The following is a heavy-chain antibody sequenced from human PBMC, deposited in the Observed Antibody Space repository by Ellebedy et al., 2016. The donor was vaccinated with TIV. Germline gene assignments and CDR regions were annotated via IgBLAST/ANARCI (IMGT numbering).Heavy chain of an antibody. J-gene: IGHJ4*02. CDR1: GFTFSSYA. D-gene: IGHD1/OR15-1a*01. CDR2: ISYDGSNK. V-gene: IGHV3-30-3*01. Sequence: GESLKISCAASGFTFSSYAMHWVRQAPGKGLEWVAVISYDGSNKYYADSVKGRFTISRDNSKNTVFLQMNSLTAEDAAIYYCARDRPITGRTSWCFDFWGQGTLVTVSS. CDR3: ARDRPITGRTSWCFDF.